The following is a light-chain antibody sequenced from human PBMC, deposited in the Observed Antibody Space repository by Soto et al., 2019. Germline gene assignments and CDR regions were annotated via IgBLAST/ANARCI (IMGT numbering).Light chain of an antibody. V-gene: IGLV2-11*01. CDR2: DVN. CDR3: CSYAGSYTLV. CDR1: SSDVGGYHY. Sequence: QSALTQPRSVSGSPGQSVTLSCTGTSSDVGGYHYVSWYQHHPGKAPKIIIFDVNKRPSGVPDRFSGNTASLTISGLQTEDEADYYCCSYAGSYTLVFGGGTKVTVL. J-gene: IGLJ2*01.